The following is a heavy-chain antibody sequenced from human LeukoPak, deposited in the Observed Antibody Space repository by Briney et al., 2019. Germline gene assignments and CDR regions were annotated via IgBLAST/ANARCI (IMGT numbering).Heavy chain of an antibody. J-gene: IGHJ6*03. CDR1: GGSISSSSYY. Sequence: SETLSLTCTVSGGSISSSSYYWGWIRQPPGKGLEWIGSIYYSGSTYYNPSLKSRVTISVDTSKNQFSLKLSSVTAADTAVYYCARVKSSGLVYMDVWGKGTTVTVSS. V-gene: IGHV4-39*07. CDR3: ARVKSSGLVYMDV. D-gene: IGHD6-19*01. CDR2: IYYSGST.